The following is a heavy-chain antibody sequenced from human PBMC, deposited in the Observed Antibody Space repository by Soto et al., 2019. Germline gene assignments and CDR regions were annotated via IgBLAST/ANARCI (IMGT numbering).Heavy chain of an antibody. J-gene: IGHJ4*02. D-gene: IGHD1-1*01. CDR1: GCSISSYY. V-gene: IGHV4-59*01. CDR2: IYYSGST. CDR3: ASVQLEQYYFDY. Sequence: SETLSLTCTFSGCSISSYYWSWIRQPPGKGLEWIGYIYYSGSTNYNPSLKSRVTISVDTSKNQFSLKLSSVTAADTALYYCASVQLEQYYFDYWGQGTLVTVSS.